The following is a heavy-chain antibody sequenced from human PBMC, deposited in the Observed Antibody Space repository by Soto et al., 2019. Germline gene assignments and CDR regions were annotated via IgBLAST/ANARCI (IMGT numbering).Heavy chain of an antibody. CDR1: GFSLSSYA. V-gene: IGHV3-30-3*01. CDR2: ISYDGTNK. J-gene: IGHJ5*02. Sequence: PGGSLRLSCAASGFSLSSYAMHWVRQAPGKGLDWVAVISYDGTNKYYADSVKGRFTISRDNSKNTLYLQMNSLRTEDTAVYYCARGTPNWNYPPWGQGTLVTVS. CDR3: ARGTPNWNYPP. D-gene: IGHD1-7*01.